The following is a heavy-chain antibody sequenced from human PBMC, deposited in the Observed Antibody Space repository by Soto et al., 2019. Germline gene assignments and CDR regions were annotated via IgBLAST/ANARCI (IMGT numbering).Heavy chain of an antibody. V-gene: IGHV4-59*03. CDR2: IYHMGGT. CDR1: VASLNSDY. J-gene: IGHJ5*02. D-gene: IGHD5-12*01. Sequence: SETLSLTCTVSVASLNSDYGSWIRQSPGKGLEWIGYIYHMGGTDYNPSLKSRVTISIDKSKNQFSLNLRSVTAADTAVYFCARFTYKSGFNWFDPWGQGTLVTVSS. CDR3: ARFTYKSGFNWFDP.